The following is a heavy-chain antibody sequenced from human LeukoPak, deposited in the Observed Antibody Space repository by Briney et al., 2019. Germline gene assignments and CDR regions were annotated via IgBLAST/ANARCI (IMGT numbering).Heavy chain of an antibody. CDR2: ISYDGSNK. J-gene: IGHJ4*02. CDR3: ARDPDYDFWSPSPGY. D-gene: IGHD3-3*01. Sequence: HPGGSLRLSCAASGFTFSSYAMHCVRQAPGKGLEWVAVISYDGSNKYYADSVKGRFTISRDNSKNTLYLQMNSLRAEDTAVYYCARDPDYDFWSPSPGYWGQGTLVTVSS. V-gene: IGHV3-30-3*01. CDR1: GFTFSSYA.